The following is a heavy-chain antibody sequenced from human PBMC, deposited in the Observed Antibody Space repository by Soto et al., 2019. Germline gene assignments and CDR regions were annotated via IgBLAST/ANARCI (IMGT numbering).Heavy chain of an antibody. CDR1: GGSISSYY. CDR3: AGSDKRWYSGSVDY. Sequence: SETLSLTCTVSGGSISSYYWSWIRQPPGKGLEWIGYIYYSGSTNYNPSLKSRVTISVDTSKNQFSLKLSSVTAADTAVYYCAGSDKRWYSGSVDYWGKGTMVTVAS. CDR2: IYYSGST. V-gene: IGHV4-59*01. D-gene: IGHD1-26*01. J-gene: IGHJ4*02.